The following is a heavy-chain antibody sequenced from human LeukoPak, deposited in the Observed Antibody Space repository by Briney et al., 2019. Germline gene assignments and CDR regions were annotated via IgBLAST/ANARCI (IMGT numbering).Heavy chain of an antibody. V-gene: IGHV4-31*03. D-gene: IGHD3-22*01. CDR2: IYYSGST. J-gene: IGHJ4*02. CDR1: GGSISSGGYY. Sequence: SETLSLTCTVSGGSISSGGYYRSWIRQHPGKGLEWIGYIYYSGSTYYNPSLKSRVTISVDTSKNQFSLKLSSVTAADTAVYYCARGITMDYYDSSGYLDGVSYFDYWGQGTLVTVSS. CDR3: ARGITMDYYDSSGYLDGVSYFDY.